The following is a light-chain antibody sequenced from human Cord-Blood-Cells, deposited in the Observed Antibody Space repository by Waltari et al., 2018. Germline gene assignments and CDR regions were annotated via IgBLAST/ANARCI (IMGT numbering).Light chain of an antibody. Sequence: SYVLTQPPSVSVAPGKTARITCGGNNIGSKSVHWYQQKPGQAPVLVIYYDSDRPSGIPERFSGSNSGNTATLTISRVEAGDEADYYGQVWDSSSDHYVVGTGTKVTVL. CDR2: YDS. J-gene: IGLJ1*01. CDR3: QVWDSSSDHYV. V-gene: IGLV3-21*04. CDR1: NIGSKS.